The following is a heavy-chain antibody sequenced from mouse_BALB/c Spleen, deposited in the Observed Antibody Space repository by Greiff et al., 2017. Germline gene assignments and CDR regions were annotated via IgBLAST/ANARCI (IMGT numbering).Heavy chain of an antibody. CDR2: IDPANGNT. Sequence: VQLQQSGAELVKPGASVKLSCTASGFNIKDTYMHWVKQRPEQGLEWIGRIDPANGNTKYDPKFQGKATITADTSSNTAYLQLSSLTSEDTAVYDCARTTMILYYAMDYWGQGTSVTVSS. V-gene: IGHV14-3*02. CDR1: GFNIKDTY. J-gene: IGHJ4*01. CDR3: ARTTMILYYAMDY. D-gene: IGHD2-4*01.